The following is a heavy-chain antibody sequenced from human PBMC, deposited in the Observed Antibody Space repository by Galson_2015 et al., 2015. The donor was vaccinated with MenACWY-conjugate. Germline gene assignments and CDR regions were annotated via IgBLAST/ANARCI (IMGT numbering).Heavy chain of an antibody. D-gene: IGHD3-16*02. CDR3: QCFLYDYVWGSYRYGMDV. CDR2: ISGSGGST. J-gene: IGHJ6*02. V-gene: IGHV3-23*01. CDR1: GFTFSSYA. Sequence: SLRLSCAASGFTFSSYAMSWVRQAPGKGLEWVSAISGSGGSTYYADSVKGRFTISRDNSKNTLYLQMNSLRAEDTAVYFVQCFLYDYVWGSYRYGMDVWGQGTTVTVSS.